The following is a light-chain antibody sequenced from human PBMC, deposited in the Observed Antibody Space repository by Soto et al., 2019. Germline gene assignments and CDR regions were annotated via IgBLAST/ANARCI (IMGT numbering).Light chain of an antibody. J-gene: IGLJ3*02. CDR2: DNH. Sequence: QSVLTQPPSASGTPGQRVTISCSGSTSNIGSTSNIGSDYVSWYQQLPGTAPQLLIYDNHKRPSGIPDRFSGSKSGTSATLGITGLQTGDEADYYCATWDTSLSGGVFGGGTKLTVL. V-gene: IGLV1-51*01. CDR1: TSNIGSTSNIGSDY. CDR3: ATWDTSLSGGV.